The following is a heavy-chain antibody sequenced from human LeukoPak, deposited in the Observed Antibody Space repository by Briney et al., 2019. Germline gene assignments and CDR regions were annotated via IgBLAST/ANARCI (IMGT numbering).Heavy chain of an antibody. Sequence: PGGSLRLSCAASGFTFDDYAMHWVRQAPGKGLEWVSGISWNSGSIGYADSVKGRFTTSRDNAKNSLYLQMNSLRAEDMALYYCAKTYSSGWDDAFDIWGQGTMVTVSS. J-gene: IGHJ3*02. D-gene: IGHD6-19*01. CDR2: ISWNSGSI. CDR3: AKTYSSGWDDAFDI. V-gene: IGHV3-9*03. CDR1: GFTFDDYA.